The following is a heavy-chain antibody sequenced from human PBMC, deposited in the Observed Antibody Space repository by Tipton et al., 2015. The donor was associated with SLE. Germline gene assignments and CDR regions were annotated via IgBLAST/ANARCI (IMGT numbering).Heavy chain of an antibody. V-gene: IGHV4-61*02. J-gene: IGHJ4*02. CDR1: GGSISIGSYY. CDR3: ARRLDS. D-gene: IGHD6-25*01. Sequence: TLSLTCTVSGGSISIGSYYWSWIRQSAGKGLEWIGRVYANGSTNSNPSLKSRITISVDTSKNEFSLKMKPVTAADTAVYYCARRLDSWGQGTLVTVSS. CDR2: VYANGST.